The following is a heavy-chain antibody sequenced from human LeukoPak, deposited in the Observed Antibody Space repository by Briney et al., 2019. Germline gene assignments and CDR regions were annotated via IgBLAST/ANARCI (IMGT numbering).Heavy chain of an antibody. V-gene: IGHV3-30*03. J-gene: IGHJ4*02. Sequence: GGSLRLSCAASGFTFSSYDMHWVRQAPGKGLEWVAVISYDGSNKYYADSVKGRFTISRDNSKNTLYLQMNSLRAEDTAVYYCASRFRGYSYGPYWGQGTLVTVSS. CDR3: ASRFRGYSYGPY. CDR1: GFTFSSYD. D-gene: IGHD5-18*01. CDR2: ISYDGSNK.